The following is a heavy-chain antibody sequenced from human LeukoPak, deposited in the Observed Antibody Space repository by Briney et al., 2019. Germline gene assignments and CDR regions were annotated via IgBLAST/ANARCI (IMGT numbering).Heavy chain of an antibody. CDR1: GYTFTSYG. Sequence: GASVKVSCKASGYTFTSYGISWVRQAPGQGLEWMGWISGYNGNTKYAQKLQGRVTMTTDTSTSTAYMELSSLRSEDTAVYYCARSAIVVVPALRGGLFDPWGQGTLVTVSS. CDR2: ISGYNGNT. J-gene: IGHJ5*02. CDR3: ARSAIVVVPALRGGLFDP. D-gene: IGHD2-2*01. V-gene: IGHV1-18*01.